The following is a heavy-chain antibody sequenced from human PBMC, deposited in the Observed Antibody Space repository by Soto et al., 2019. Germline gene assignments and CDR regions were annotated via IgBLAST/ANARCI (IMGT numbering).Heavy chain of an antibody. CDR1: GYTFTSYG. D-gene: IGHD3-10*01. CDR2: ISAYNGNT. Sequence: ASVKVSCKASGYTFTSYGISWVRQAPGQGLEWMGWISAYNGNTNYAQKLQGRVTMTTDTSTSTAYMELRSLRSDDTAVYYCAREMGITMVRGVISYYYYGMDVWGQGTTVTVSS. V-gene: IGHV1-18*01. J-gene: IGHJ6*02. CDR3: AREMGITMVRGVISYYYYGMDV.